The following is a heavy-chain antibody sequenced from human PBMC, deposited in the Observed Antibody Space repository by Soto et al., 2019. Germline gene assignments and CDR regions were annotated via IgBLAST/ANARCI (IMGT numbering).Heavy chain of an antibody. CDR2: ISSSSSTI. J-gene: IGHJ6*03. CDR3: ARGCSSTSCIYYYYYMDV. D-gene: IGHD2-2*01. CDR1: GFTFSSYS. V-gene: IGHV3-48*01. Sequence: EVQLVESGGGLVQPGGSLRLSCAASGFTFSSYSMNWVRQAPGKGLEWLSYISSSSSTIYYADSVKGRFTISRDNAKNSLYLQMNSLRAEDTAVYYCARGCSSTSCIYYYYYMDVWGKGTTVTVSS.